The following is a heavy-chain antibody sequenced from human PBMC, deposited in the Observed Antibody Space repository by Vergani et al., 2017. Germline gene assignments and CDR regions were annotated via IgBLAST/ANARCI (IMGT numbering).Heavy chain of an antibody. Sequence: EVQLLESGGGLVQPGGSLRLSCAASGFTFSSYAMSWVRQAPGKGLEWVSSISSSSSYIYYADSVKGRFTISRDNAKNSLYLQMNSLRAEDTAVYYCARDEYSYGSYFDYWGQGTLVTVSS. D-gene: IGHD5-18*01. J-gene: IGHJ4*02. CDR2: ISSSSSYI. V-gene: IGHV3-21*04. CDR1: GFTFSSYA. CDR3: ARDEYSYGSYFDY.